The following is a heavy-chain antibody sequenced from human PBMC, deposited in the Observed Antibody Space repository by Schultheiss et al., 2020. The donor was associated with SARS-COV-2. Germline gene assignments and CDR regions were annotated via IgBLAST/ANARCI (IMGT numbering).Heavy chain of an antibody. J-gene: IGHJ6*02. CDR3: ARDSITITPYYYGMDV. CDR2: INGRGTTT. V-gene: IGHV3-48*04. D-gene: IGHD3-9*01. Sequence: GGSLRLSCAASGFTFSSYSMNWVRQAPGKGLEWVSGINGRGTTTYYADSVKGRFTISRDNAKNSLYLQMNSLRAEDTAVYYCARDSITITPYYYGMDVWGQGTTVTVSS. CDR1: GFTFSSYS.